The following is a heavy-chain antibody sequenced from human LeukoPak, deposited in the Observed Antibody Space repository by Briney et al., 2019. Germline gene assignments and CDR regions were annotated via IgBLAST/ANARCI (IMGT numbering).Heavy chain of an antibody. CDR3: AKGGCRGTCNPLAY. V-gene: IGHV3-23*01. Sequence: GGSLRLSCAASGFTFSGSGMSWVRQAPGKGLEWISSSGDSDGSTYYADSLKGRFTISIDNSKNTLYLQMNNLRAEDTAVYYCAKGGCRGTCNPLAYWGQGALVTVSP. J-gene: IGHJ4*02. CDR2: SGDSDGST. D-gene: IGHD2-15*01. CDR1: GFTFSGSG.